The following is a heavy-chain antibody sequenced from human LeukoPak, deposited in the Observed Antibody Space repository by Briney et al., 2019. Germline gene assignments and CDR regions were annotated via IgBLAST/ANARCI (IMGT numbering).Heavy chain of an antibody. Sequence: SETLSLTCTVSGGSISSYYWSWIRQPPGKGLEWIGYIYYSGSTNCNPSLKSRVTISVDTSKNQFSLKLSSVTAADTAVYYCARTYYDFWSGYYSSAGYYFDYWGQGTLVTVSS. V-gene: IGHV4-59*08. CDR1: GGSISSYY. CDR2: IYYSGST. J-gene: IGHJ4*02. CDR3: ARTYYDFWSGYYSSAGYYFDY. D-gene: IGHD3-3*01.